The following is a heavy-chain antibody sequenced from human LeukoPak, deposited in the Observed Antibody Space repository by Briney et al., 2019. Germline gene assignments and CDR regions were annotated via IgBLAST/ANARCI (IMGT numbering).Heavy chain of an antibody. J-gene: IGHJ4*02. Sequence: QPGGSLRLSCAASGFTFSSYSMNWVRQAPGKGLEWVSYISSSSSTIYYADSVKGRFTISRDNSKNTLYLQMNTLRVEDTAVYYCARRYSSGWWIDYWGQGTLVTVSS. CDR3: ARRYSSGWWIDY. CDR2: ISSSSSTI. D-gene: IGHD6-19*01. CDR1: GFTFSSYS. V-gene: IGHV3-48*04.